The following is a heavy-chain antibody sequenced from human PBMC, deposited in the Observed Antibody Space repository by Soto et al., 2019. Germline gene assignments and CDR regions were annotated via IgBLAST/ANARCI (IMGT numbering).Heavy chain of an antibody. D-gene: IGHD3-22*01. V-gene: IGHV3-23*01. CDR1: GFTFSNYA. CDR3: AKARPSGGYYYVEALDV. Sequence: GGSLRLSCSASGFTFSNYAMSWVRQSPGKGLEWVSGVSSTGTSPYYAGSVQGRFTISRDNSKNMFYLQMKSLRAEDTAIYYCAKARPSGGYYYVEALDVWGQGTMVTVS. CDR2: VSSTGTSP. J-gene: IGHJ3*01.